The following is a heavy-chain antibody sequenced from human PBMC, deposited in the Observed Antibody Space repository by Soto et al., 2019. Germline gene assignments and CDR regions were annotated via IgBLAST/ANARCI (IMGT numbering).Heavy chain of an antibody. V-gene: IGHV3-30*18. CDR3: AKDILAVAGPEYNWLDP. J-gene: IGHJ5*02. CDR1: GFTFSSYG. D-gene: IGHD6-19*01. CDR2: ISYDGSNK. Sequence: PGGSLRLSCAASGFTFSSYGMHWVRQAPGKGLEWVAVISYDGSNKYYADSVKGRFTISRDNSKNTLYLQMNSLRAEDTAVYYCAKDILAVAGPEYNWLDPWGQGTLVTVSS.